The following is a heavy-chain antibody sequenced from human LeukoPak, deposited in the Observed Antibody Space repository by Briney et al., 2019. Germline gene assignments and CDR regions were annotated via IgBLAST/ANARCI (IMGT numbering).Heavy chain of an antibody. V-gene: IGHV3-30*18. CDR3: GKEAISVAGTTPDRHADY. Sequence: PGGSLRLSCAASGFTFSSYGMHWVRQAPGKGLEWVAVISNDGSNKYYADSVKGRFTISRDNSKNTLYLQMNSLGAEDKAVYYRGKEAISVAGTTPDRHADYWREGTMVSVPS. CDR2: ISNDGSNK. J-gene: IGHJ4*02. CDR1: GFTFSSYG. D-gene: IGHD6-19*01.